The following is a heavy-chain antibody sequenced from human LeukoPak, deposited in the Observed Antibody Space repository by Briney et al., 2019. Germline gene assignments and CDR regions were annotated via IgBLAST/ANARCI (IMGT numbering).Heavy chain of an antibody. Sequence: GGSLRLSCAASGFTVSSNYMSWVRQAPGKGLEWVANIKQDGSEKYYVDSVKGRFTISRDNAKNSLYLQMNSLRAEDTAVYYCAREMATIGSPFDYWGQGTLVTVSS. J-gene: IGHJ4*02. CDR3: AREMATIGSPFDY. CDR1: GFTVSSNY. CDR2: IKQDGSEK. D-gene: IGHD5-24*01. V-gene: IGHV3-7*01.